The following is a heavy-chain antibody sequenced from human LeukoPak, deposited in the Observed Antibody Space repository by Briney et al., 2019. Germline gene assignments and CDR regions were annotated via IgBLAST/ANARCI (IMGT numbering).Heavy chain of an antibody. Sequence: PTGGSLRLSCAASGFTFSSYAMSWVRQAPGKGLEWVSAISGSGGSAYYADSVKGRFTISRDNSKNTLYLQMNSLRAEDTAVYYCAKDTSGGGTALGGFDPWGQGTLVTVSS. CDR3: AKDTSGGGTALGGFDP. D-gene: IGHD2-15*01. J-gene: IGHJ5*02. CDR1: GFTFSSYA. CDR2: ISGSGGSA. V-gene: IGHV3-23*01.